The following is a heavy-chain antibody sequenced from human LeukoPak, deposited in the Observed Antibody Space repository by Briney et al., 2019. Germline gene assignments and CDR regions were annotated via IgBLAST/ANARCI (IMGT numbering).Heavy chain of an antibody. Sequence: GGSLRLSCAASGFTFSSYWMHWVRQAPGKGLEWVAFIRYDGSNKYYADSVKGRFTISRDNSKNTLYLQMNSLRAEDTAVYYCAGGYYDSSGYNAFDIWGQGTMVTVSS. CDR1: GFTFSSYW. CDR2: IRYDGSNK. V-gene: IGHV3-30*02. J-gene: IGHJ3*02. D-gene: IGHD3-22*01. CDR3: AGGYYDSSGYNAFDI.